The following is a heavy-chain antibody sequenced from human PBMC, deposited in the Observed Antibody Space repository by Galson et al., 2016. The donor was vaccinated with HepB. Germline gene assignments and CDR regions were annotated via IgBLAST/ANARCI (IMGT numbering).Heavy chain of an antibody. CDR1: GFTFSRNW. Sequence: SLRLSCAASGFTFSRNWMSWVRQAPGKGLEWVANIKRAGSDKSYVDSVKGRFTISRDNAKNSLYLQMNSLRAEDTAVYYCAIHPADTASYDADYWGQGTLVTVSS. J-gene: IGHJ4*02. D-gene: IGHD5-18*01. CDR2: IKRAGSDK. V-gene: IGHV3-7*01. CDR3: AIHPADTASYDADY.